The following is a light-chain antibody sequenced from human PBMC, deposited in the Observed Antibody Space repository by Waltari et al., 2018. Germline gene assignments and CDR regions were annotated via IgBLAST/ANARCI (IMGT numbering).Light chain of an antibody. CDR3: QQYSTWPPWT. CDR2: GAS. Sequence: DIVTMQSPATLSVSPGERATLSCRTSQSVNSNLAWYQQKPGQAPRLLVFGASTRATGIPARFTGSGSGTEFTLTISSLQSEDFAIYYCQQYSTWPPWTFGQGTKVDIK. CDR1: QSVNSN. V-gene: IGKV3-15*01. J-gene: IGKJ1*01.